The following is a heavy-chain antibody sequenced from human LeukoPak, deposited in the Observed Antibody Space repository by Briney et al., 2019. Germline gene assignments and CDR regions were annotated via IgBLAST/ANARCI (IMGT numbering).Heavy chain of an antibody. D-gene: IGHD1-14*01. V-gene: IGHV4-61*01. CDR3: ENRGY. Sequence: SETLSLTCTVSGGSVSSGSYYWSWFRQPPGKGLEWIGYIQFPGSTNYNPSLKSRVTMSVDTSKNQFSLKLSSVTAAATAVYYCENRGYWGQGTLVSVSS. CDR2: IQFPGST. J-gene: IGHJ4*02. CDR1: GGSVSSGSYY.